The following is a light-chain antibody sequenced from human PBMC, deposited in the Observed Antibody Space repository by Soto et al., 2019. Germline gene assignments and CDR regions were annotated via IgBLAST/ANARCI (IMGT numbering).Light chain of an antibody. CDR3: QQSYRTPT. Sequence: DIQMTQSPSTLSASVGDRVTMTCRASQSISSWLAWYQQKPGKAPKLLIYGASTLQSGVPSRFSGSGSGTDYTLTISSLQPEDFATYYCQQSYRTPTFGQGTRLEIK. CDR2: GAS. V-gene: IGKV1-39*01. CDR1: QSISSW. J-gene: IGKJ5*01.